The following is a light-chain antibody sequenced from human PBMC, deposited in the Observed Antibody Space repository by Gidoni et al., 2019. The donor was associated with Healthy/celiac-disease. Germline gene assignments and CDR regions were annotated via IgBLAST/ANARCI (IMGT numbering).Light chain of an antibody. CDR3: QQYGSSPGYI. CDR2: GAS. Sequence: ILLTQSPGALSLSPGERATLSCRASQSVSGSYLAWYQQKPGQAHRLHIYGASSRATGIPDRLSGSGSGTDFTLTISRLEPEDFAVYYCQQYGSSPGYIFGQGTKLEIK. V-gene: IGKV3-20*01. CDR1: QSVSGSY. J-gene: IGKJ2*01.